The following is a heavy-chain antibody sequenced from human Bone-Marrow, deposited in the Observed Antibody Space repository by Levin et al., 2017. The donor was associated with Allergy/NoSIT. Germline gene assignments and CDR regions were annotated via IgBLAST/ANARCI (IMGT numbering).Heavy chain of an antibody. D-gene: IGHD4-17*01. V-gene: IGHV4-31*11. CDR1: GVSLNSVDSY. CDR2: LSYSGST. CDR3: GNIYDDMGNGDYVLDY. J-gene: IGHJ4*02. Sequence: RPSETLSLTCAVSGVSLNSVDSYWTWIRQHPGKGLEWIGSLSYSGSTYYNPSLKSRLTISSDTSNNQFFLKLTSMTAADTAVYYCGNIYDDMGNGDYVLDYWGRGTLVTVSS.